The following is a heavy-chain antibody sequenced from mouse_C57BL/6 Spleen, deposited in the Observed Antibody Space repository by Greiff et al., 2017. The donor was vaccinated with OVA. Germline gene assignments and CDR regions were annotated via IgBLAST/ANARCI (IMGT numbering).Heavy chain of an antibody. CDR2: IDPSDSYT. CDR3: ARYYDYDVSWFAY. J-gene: IGHJ3*01. D-gene: IGHD2-4*01. V-gene: IGHV1-59*01. CDR1: GYTFTSYW. Sequence: QVQLQQPGAELVRPGTSVKLSCKASGYTFTSYWMHWVKQRPGQGLEWIGVIDPSDSYTNYNQKFKGKATLPVDTSSSTAYMQRSSLTSEDSAVDYCARYYDYDVSWFAYWGQGTLVTVSA.